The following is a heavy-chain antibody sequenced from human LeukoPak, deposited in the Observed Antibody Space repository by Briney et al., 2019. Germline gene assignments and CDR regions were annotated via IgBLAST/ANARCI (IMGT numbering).Heavy chain of an antibody. V-gene: IGHV3-21*01. D-gene: IGHD5-12*01. J-gene: IGHJ6*02. CDR1: AFTFSSFT. CDR2: ISSTGVYI. CDR3: ARVRIVATRDGNYYGMDV. Sequence: GGSLRLSCAASAFTFSSFTMNWVRQAPGKGLEWVSSISSTGVYISYADSVKGRFTISRDNARNSLFLQMDSLRAEDTAVYYCARVRIVATRDGNYYGMDVWGQGTTVTVSS.